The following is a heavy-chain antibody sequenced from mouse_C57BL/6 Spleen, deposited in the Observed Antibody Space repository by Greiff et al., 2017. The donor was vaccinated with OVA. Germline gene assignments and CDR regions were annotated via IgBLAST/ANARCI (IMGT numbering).Heavy chain of an antibody. D-gene: IGHD1-3*01. V-gene: IGHV5-4*01. CDR1: GFTFSSYA. CDR3: ARDKGGIFAY. CDR2: ISDGGSYT. J-gene: IGHJ3*01. Sequence: DVHLVESGGGLVKPGGSLKLSCAASGFTFSSYAMSWVRQTPEKRLEWVATISDGGSYTYYPDNVKGRFTISRDNAKNNLYLQMSHLKSEDTAMYYCARDKGGIFAYWGQGTLVTVSA.